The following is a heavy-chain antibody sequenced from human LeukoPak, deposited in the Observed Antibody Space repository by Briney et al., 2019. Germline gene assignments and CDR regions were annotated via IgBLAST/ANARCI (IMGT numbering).Heavy chain of an antibody. V-gene: IGHV4-59*12. J-gene: IGHJ6*03. CDR2: IYYSGST. CDR1: GGSISSYY. CDR3: ARDVPRASPTVHYYYYMDV. Sequence: SETLSLTCTVSGGSISSYYWSWIRQPPGKGLEWIGYIYYSGSTNYNPSLKSRVTISVDTSKNQFSLQLNSVTPEDTAVYYCARDVPRASPTVHYYYYMDVWGKGTTVTVSS. D-gene: IGHD3-10*02.